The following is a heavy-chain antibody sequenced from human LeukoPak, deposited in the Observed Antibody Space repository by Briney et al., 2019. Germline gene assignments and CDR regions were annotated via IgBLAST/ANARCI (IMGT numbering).Heavy chain of an antibody. Sequence: GGSLRLSCAASGFTFSRYDMHWVRQATGKGLEWVSGIGTAGDTYYAGSVKGRFTISRENAKNSLYLQMNSLTAGDTAVYYCAGAGSETQWRAFDFWGQGALVTVLS. CDR3: AGAGSETQWRAFDF. D-gene: IGHD6-19*01. J-gene: IGHJ4*02. CDR2: IGTAGDT. V-gene: IGHV3-13*01. CDR1: GFTFSRYD.